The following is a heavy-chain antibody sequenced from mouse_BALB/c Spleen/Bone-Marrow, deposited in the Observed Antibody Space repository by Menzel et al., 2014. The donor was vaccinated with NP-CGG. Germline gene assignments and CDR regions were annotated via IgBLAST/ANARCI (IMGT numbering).Heavy chain of an antibody. CDR1: GYAFSSXX. Sequence: QVQLQQSGAELVRPGSSVKISCKASGYAFSSXXXNWVKQRPGQGLERLGQIYPGDGDTNYNGKFKGKATLTADKSSXTAYMQLSSLTSEDSAVYFCARSTAAMDYWGQGTTLTVSS. V-gene: IGHV1-80*01. CDR2: IYPGDGDT. CDR3: ARSTAAMDY. J-gene: IGHJ2*01. D-gene: IGHD1-2*01.